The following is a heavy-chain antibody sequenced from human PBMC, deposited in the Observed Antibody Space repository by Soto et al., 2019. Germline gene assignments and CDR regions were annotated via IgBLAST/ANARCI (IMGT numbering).Heavy chain of an antibody. Sequence: GGSLRLSCAASGFTFSSYSMHWVRQAPGKGLEWVSSISTGSSYIYYADSLKVLFTNSRDNAENPLYLQMNSLRAEDTAVYYCSREMKQLVQEGFPQHWGQGTLVTVSS. CDR2: ISTGSSYI. D-gene: IGHD6-13*01. CDR3: SREMKQLVQEGFPQH. J-gene: IGHJ1*01. V-gene: IGHV3-21*01. CDR1: GFTFSSYS.